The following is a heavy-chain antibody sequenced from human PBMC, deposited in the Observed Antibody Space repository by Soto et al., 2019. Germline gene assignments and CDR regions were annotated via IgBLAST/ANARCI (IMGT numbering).Heavy chain of an antibody. D-gene: IGHD2-8*02. Sequence: GSLRLSCAASGFICSSYDMSWVRQAPGKGLEWVSTILVDGRTFYVDSVKGRFTISRDTSQNTVYLQMNSLTAGDTALYYCAKATATGGGAFDICGQGTMVTVSS. CDR2: ILVDGRT. CDR1: GFICSSYD. CDR3: AKATATGGGAFDI. V-gene: IGHV3-23*01. J-gene: IGHJ3*02.